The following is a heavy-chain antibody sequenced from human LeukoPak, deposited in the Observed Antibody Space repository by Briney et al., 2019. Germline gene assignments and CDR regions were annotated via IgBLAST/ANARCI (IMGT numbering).Heavy chain of an antibody. CDR3: AREIPVGSYGAFDI. Sequence: GGSLRLSCAASGFTFSDYYMSWIRQAPGKGLEWVAVIWYDGSNKYYADSVKGRFTISRDNSKNTLYLQMNSLRAEDTAVYYCAREIPVGSYGAFDIWGQGTMVTVSS. V-gene: IGHV3-33*08. D-gene: IGHD1-26*01. CDR2: IWYDGSNK. J-gene: IGHJ3*02. CDR1: GFTFSDYY.